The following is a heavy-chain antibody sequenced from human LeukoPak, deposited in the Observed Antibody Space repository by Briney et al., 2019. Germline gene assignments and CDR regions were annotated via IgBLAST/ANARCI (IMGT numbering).Heavy chain of an antibody. CDR3: ARSITSSWYWDFLH. J-gene: IGHJ1*01. CDR2: IYYSGST. Sequence: SETLSLACTVSGASLSGYCWSWIRQPPGEGLEWIGYIYYSGSTNYNPSLKSRVTISVDTSKNQFSLKLSSVTAADTAVYYCARSITSSWYWDFLHWRRGTLVTVSS. V-gene: IGHV4-59*01. D-gene: IGHD6-13*01. CDR1: GASLSGYC.